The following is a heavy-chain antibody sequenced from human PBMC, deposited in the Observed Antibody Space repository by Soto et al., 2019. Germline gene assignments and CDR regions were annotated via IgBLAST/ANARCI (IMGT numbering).Heavy chain of an antibody. J-gene: IGHJ4*02. V-gene: IGHV4-4*07. Sequence: SETLSLTCTVSGGSISSYYWSWIRQPAGKGMEWIGRIHTTDGTNYNPSLKSRVTMSIDTSNNQFSLKLSSLTAADTAVYYCARVDTTVTTGGLDYWGQGTLVTVSS. CDR2: IHTTDGT. D-gene: IGHD4-17*01. CDR3: ARVDTTVTTGGLDY. CDR1: GGSISSYY.